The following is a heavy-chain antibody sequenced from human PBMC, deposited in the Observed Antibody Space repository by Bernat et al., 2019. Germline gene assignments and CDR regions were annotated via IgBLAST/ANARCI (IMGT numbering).Heavy chain of an antibody. Sequence: QVQVVESGGGVVQPGRSLRLSCAASGFSLRHYGMHWVRQAPGKGLEWVAVLWHDGSRKYYADSVKGRFTVSRDNSEITLYLQMDSLRAEDTAVYYCAGDIDTSSHYSNFDPWGQGTLVTVSS. V-gene: IGHV3-33*01. J-gene: IGHJ5*02. CDR2: LWHDGSRK. CDR1: GFSLRHYG. D-gene: IGHD3-3*01. CDR3: AGDIDTSSHYSNFDP.